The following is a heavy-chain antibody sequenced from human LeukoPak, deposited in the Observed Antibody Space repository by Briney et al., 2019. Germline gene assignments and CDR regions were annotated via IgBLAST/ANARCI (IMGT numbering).Heavy chain of an antibody. CDR2: IYYSGST. D-gene: IGHD3-22*01. CDR1: GGSISSYY. J-gene: IGHJ4*02. CDR3: ARAYYDSSGYYESGYFDY. V-gene: IGHV4-59*01. Sequence: PSETLSLTCTVSGGSISSYYWSWIRQPPGKGLEWIGYIYYSGSTNYNPSLKSRVTISVDTSKNQFSLKLSSVTAADTAVYYCARAYYDSSGYYESGYFDYWGQGTLVTVSS.